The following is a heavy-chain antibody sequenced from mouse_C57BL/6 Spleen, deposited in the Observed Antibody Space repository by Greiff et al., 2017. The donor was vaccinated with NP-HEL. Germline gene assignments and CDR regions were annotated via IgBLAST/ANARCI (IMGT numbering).Heavy chain of an antibody. V-gene: IGHV5-17*01. CDR1: GFTFSDYG. CDR3: ARQHYGSSGFDY. Sequence: EVKLMESGGGLVKPGGSLKLSCAASGFTFSDYGMHWVRQAPEKGLEWVAYISSGSSTIYYADTVKGRFTISRDNAKTTLFLQMTSLRSEDTAMYYCARQHYGSSGFDYWGQGTTLTVSS. D-gene: IGHD1-1*01. CDR2: ISSGSSTI. J-gene: IGHJ2*01.